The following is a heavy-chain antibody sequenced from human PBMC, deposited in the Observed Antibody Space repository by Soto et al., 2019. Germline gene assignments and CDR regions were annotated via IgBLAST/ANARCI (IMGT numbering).Heavy chain of an antibody. D-gene: IGHD6-25*01. J-gene: IGHJ4*02. CDR1: GFTFSSHV. CDR3: ARSREIIASAGSFDY. Sequence: EVQLLESGGGLVQPGGSLRLSCAASGFTFSSHVMSWVRQAPGKGLEWVSGISTGGGSTDYADSVKGRFTISRDNSKNTLQLQMKSLRAEDTAVYYCARSREIIASAGSFDYWGQGTLVTVSS. CDR2: ISTGGGST. V-gene: IGHV3-23*01.